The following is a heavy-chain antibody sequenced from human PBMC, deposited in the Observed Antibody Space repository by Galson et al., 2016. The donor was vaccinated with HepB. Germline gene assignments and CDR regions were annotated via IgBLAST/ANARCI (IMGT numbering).Heavy chain of an antibody. D-gene: IGHD2-15*01. CDR3: ARHGGGGSDRFDP. Sequence: ETLSLTCTVSGGSISTIGYYWGWIRQPPGKGLEWIGSIYYSGNTYHSPSLKSRVSTSVDTSKNQFFLKLSSVTAADTAVYHCARHGGGGSDRFDPWGQGTLVTVSS. CDR2: IYYSGNT. J-gene: IGHJ5*02. CDR1: GGSISTIGYY. V-gene: IGHV4-39*01.